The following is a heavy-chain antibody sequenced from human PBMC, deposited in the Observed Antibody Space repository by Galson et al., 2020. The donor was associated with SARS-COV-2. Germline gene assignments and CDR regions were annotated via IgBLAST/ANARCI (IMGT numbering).Heavy chain of an antibody. Sequence: SGPTLVTPTQTLTLTCTFSGFSLTTSGVGVGWIRQPPGKALEWLAIIYWDDDERYSPSLKSRLTITKDTSKNQVVLTMTNMDPVDTATYYCSHRGSESDEGGEDGDVCFRAVDVWRQGTMGTVSA. CDR1: GFSLTTSGVG. CDR3: SHRGSESDEGGEDGDVCFRAVDV. V-gene: IGHV2-5*02. J-gene: IGHJ3*01. CDR2: IYWDDDE. D-gene: IGHD2-21*01.